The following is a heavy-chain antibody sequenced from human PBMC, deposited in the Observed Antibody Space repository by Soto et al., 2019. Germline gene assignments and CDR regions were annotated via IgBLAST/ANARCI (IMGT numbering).Heavy chain of an antibody. V-gene: IGHV4-39*01. CDR1: GVSIRSSTYD. Sequence: SATMSLASPVSGVSIRSSTYDVRWIRQSPGKGLEWIGSIYYSGSSYYNPSLKSRVTLSVDTSKNQFSLKLSSVTAADTAVYYCARHWLQSWFDPWGQGTLVTVS. D-gene: IGHD4-4*01. CDR3: ARHWLQSWFDP. CDR2: IYYSGSS. J-gene: IGHJ5*02.